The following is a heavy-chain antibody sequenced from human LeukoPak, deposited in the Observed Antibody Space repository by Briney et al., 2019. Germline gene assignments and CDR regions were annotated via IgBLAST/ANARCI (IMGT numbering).Heavy chain of an antibody. Sequence: GGSLRLSCAASGFSLRKHPMHWVRQAPGKGLEFVSAISGDGGTTFYASSVKGRFTISRDNSKNMVVLQMGGLRTDDMGVYFCARDCSSGNCRGALDYWGQGALVTVSS. J-gene: IGHJ4*02. V-gene: IGHV3-64*01. CDR2: ISGDGGTT. CDR3: ARDCSSGNCRGALDY. CDR1: GFSLRKHP. D-gene: IGHD3-22*01.